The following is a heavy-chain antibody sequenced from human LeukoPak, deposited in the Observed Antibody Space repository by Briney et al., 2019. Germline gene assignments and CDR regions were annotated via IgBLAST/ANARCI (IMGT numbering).Heavy chain of an antibody. Sequence: PGRSLRLSCAASGFTFTSYAFHWVRQAPGKGLEWVTVISHDDKIRYYADSVKGRFTISRDNSKNTVYLQMNSLRVEDTAVYFCVRDRDTSGWLYWGQGTLVTVSS. CDR3: VRDRDTSGWLY. J-gene: IGHJ4*02. D-gene: IGHD6-19*01. CDR2: ISHDDKIR. V-gene: IGHV3-30*04. CDR1: GFTFTSYA.